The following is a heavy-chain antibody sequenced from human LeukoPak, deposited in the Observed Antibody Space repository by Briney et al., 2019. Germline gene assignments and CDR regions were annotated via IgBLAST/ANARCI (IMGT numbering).Heavy chain of an antibody. J-gene: IGHJ4*02. CDR2: ISAYNGNT. CDR1: GYTFTSYG. D-gene: IGHD3-22*01. CDR3: ARSVVYYYDSSDHQEFDY. V-gene: IGHV1-18*01. Sequence: ASVKVSCKASGYTFTSYGISWVRQAPGQGLEWMGWISAYNGNTNYAQKLQGRVTMTTDTSTSTAYMELRSLRSDDTAVYYCARSVVYYYDSSDHQEFDYWGQGTLVTVSS.